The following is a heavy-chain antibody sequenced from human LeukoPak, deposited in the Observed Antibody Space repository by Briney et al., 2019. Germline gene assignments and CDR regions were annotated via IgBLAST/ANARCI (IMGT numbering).Heavy chain of an antibody. D-gene: IGHD5-18*01. V-gene: IGHV4-39*07. CDR3: ARGKRDTAMVIMSGYFDY. Sequence: SETLSLTCTASGGSISSSSYYWGWIRQPPGKGLEWIGSIYYSGSTYYNPSLKSRVTISVDTSKNQFSLKLSSVTAADTAVYYCARGKRDTAMVIMSGYFDYWGQGTLVTVSS. CDR2: IYYSGST. CDR1: GGSISSSSYY. J-gene: IGHJ4*02.